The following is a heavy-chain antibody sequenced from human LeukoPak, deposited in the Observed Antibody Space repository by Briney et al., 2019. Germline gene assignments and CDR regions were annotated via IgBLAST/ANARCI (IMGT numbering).Heavy chain of an antibody. CDR1: GGSIRSSSYY. Sequence: SETLSLTCAVSGGSIRSSSYYWGWIRQPPGKGLEWIGSIYYSGSSYYNPSLKSRVTISVDTSKNQFSLKLTSVTAADTALYYCARDLYSSRTNDAFVIWGQGTMVTVSS. CDR2: IYYSGSS. D-gene: IGHD6-13*01. CDR3: ARDLYSSRTNDAFVI. V-gene: IGHV4-39*07. J-gene: IGHJ3*02.